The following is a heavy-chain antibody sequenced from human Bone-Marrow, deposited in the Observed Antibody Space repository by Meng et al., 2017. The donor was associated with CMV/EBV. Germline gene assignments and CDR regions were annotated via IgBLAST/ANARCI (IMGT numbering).Heavy chain of an antibody. V-gene: IGHV3-23*01. CDR2: ISGSGGST. J-gene: IGHJ6*02. CDR3: AKLSPIFGVVIILRAEYGMDV. Sequence: GESLKISCAASGFIFSSYVMSWVRQAPGKGLEWVSAISGSGGSTYYADSVKGRFTISRDNSKNTLYLQMNSLRAEDTAVYYGAKLSPIFGVVIILRAEYGMDVWGQGTTVTVSS. CDR1: GFIFSSYV. D-gene: IGHD3-3*01.